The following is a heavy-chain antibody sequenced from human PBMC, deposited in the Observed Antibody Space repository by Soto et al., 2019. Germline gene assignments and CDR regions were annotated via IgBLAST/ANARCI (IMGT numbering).Heavy chain of an antibody. CDR1: GFTLSGND. CDR2: MSYDGSRQ. V-gene: IGHV3-30*03. D-gene: IGHD2-2*01. CDR3: ARGGWYASWSSSDC. Sequence: QVQLVESGGGVVQPGRSLRLSCAAPGFTLSGNDMHWVRQAPGKGPEWVAVMSYDGSRQYYADSVKGRFTISRDTSKSTLYLQMNCLTTEDTAVCYCARGGWYASWSSSDCWGQGTLVTVSS. J-gene: IGHJ4*02.